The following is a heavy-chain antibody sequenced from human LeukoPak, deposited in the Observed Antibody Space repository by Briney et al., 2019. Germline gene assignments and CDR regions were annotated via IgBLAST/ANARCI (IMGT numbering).Heavy chain of an antibody. V-gene: IGHV3-7*01. CDR3: GRWGVHAGLNY. Sequence: GGTLTLSCVASGFIFGGNWLGWVRQAPGKGQEWVSNINPYGTGNSYADPLEDRFSVSRDNTKKSLYLLMNSLIVESAGAYYCGRWGVHAGLNYWGQGSLVTVSS. CDR1: GFIFGGNW. D-gene: IGHD3-10*01. J-gene: IGHJ4*02. CDR2: INPYGTGN.